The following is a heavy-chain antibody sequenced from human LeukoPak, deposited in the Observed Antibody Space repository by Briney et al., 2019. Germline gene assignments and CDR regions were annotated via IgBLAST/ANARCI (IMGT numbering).Heavy chain of an antibody. J-gene: IGHJ5*02. Sequence: SVTVSCKASGGTFSSYAISWVRQAPGQGLEWMGRIIPIFGIANYAQKFQGRGTITADKSTSTAYMELSSLRSEDTAVYYCAREGLRSFKWFDPWGQGTLVTVSS. CDR2: IIPIFGIA. D-gene: IGHD4-17*01. V-gene: IGHV1-69*04. CDR3: AREGLRSFKWFDP. CDR1: GGTFSSYA.